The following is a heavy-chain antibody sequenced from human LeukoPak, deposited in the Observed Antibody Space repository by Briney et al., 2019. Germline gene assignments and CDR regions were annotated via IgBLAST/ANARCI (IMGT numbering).Heavy chain of an antibody. V-gene: IGHV3-7*01. CDR3: ARDEF. J-gene: IGHJ4*02. CDR2: IKEDGSEK. CDR1: GFTVSSNY. Sequence: GGSLRLSCAASGFTVSSNYMSWVRQAPGKGLEWVANIKEDGSEKYYVDSVMGRFTISRDNAKNSLYLQMNSLRVEDTAVYYCARDEFWGQGTLVTVSS.